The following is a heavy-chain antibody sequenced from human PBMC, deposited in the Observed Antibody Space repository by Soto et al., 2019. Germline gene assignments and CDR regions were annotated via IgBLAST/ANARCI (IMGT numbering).Heavy chain of an antibody. CDR1: GYIFTSYY. CDR2: INPFDGSR. D-gene: IGHD3-10*01. CDR3: SRVDPGETSPFDH. J-gene: IGHJ4*01. V-gene: IGHV1-46*03. Sequence: GSSVKVCCKASGYIFTSYYIHWVRQAPGQGLEWMGWINPFDGSRMFAQSFQGRVTMTRDTSTSTVYMEVSSLRSEDTAVYYCSRVDPGETSPFDHWG.